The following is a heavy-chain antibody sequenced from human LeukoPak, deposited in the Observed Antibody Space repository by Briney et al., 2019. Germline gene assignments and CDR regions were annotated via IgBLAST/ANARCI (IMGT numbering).Heavy chain of an antibody. D-gene: IGHD2-2*01. Sequence: SETLSLTCTVSGGSISSGSYYWSWIRQPAGKGLEWVGRIYTSGSTNYNPSLKSRVTISVDTSKNQFSLKLSSVTAADTAVYYCATRRYCSSTSCYGAFDIWGQGTMVTVSS. CDR2: IYTSGST. CDR1: GGSISSGSYY. CDR3: ATRRYCSSTSCYGAFDI. J-gene: IGHJ3*02. V-gene: IGHV4-61*02.